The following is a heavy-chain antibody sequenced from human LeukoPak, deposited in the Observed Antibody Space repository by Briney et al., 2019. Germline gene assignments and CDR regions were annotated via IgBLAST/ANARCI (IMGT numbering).Heavy chain of an antibody. CDR3: ARGNDKYYYDSSGYYYPGVY. CDR1: GFTFSDYY. V-gene: IGHV3-11*04. CDR2: ISSSGSTI. Sequence: GGSLRLSCAASGFTFSDYYMSWIRQAPGKGLEWVSYISSSGSTIYYADSVKGRFTISRDNAKNSLYLQMNGLRAEDTAVYYCARGNDKYYYDSSGYYYPGVYWGQGTLVTVSS. J-gene: IGHJ4*02. D-gene: IGHD3-22*01.